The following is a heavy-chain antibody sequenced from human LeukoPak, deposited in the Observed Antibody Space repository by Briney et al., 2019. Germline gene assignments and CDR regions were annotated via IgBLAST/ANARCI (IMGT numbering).Heavy chain of an antibody. CDR1: GFTFSRFW. D-gene: IGHD2-2*01. J-gene: IGHJ4*02. CDR2: IKQDGSEK. Sequence: GGSLRLSCAASGFTFSRFWMSWFRQAPGKGVEWVANIKQDGSEKYYVDSVKGGFTISRDNAKNSLHLQMNSLRAEDTAMYYCASASPAGDYWGQGTLVTVSS. V-gene: IGHV3-7*01. CDR3: ASASPAGDY.